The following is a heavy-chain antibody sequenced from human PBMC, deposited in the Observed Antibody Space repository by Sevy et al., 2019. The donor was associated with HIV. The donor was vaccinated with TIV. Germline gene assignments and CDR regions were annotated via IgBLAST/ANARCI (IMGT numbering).Heavy chain of an antibody. J-gene: IGHJ6*03. V-gene: IGHV3-33*06. D-gene: IGHD6-13*01. CDR3: AKVEAAAGWGFYYYYYMDV. CDR1: GFTFSSYG. CDR2: IWYDGSNK. Sequence: GGSLRLSCAASGFTFSSYGMHWVRQAPGKGLEWVAVIWYDGSNKYYVDSVKGRFTISRDNSKNTLYLQMNSLRAEDTAVYYCAKVEAAAGWGFYYYYYMDVWGKGTTVTVSS.